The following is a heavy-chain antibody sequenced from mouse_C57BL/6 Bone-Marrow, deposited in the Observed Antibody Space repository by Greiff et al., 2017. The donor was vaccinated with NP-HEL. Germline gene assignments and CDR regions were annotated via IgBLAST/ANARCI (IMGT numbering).Heavy chain of an antibody. J-gene: IGHJ1*03. V-gene: IGHV1-53*01. CDR1: GYTFTSYW. Sequence: QVQLQQPGTELVKPGASVKLSCKASGYTFTSYWMHWVKQRPGQGLEWIGNINPSNGGTNYPEKFKSKATLPVDKSSSTAYMQLSSLTSEDSAVYYCASSLYDYGSTHWYFDDWGKGTTVTVSS. CDR2: INPSNGGT. CDR3: ASSLYDYGSTHWYFDD. D-gene: IGHD1-1*01.